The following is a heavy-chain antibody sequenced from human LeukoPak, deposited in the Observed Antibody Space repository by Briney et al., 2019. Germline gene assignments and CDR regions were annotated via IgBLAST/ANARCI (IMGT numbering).Heavy chain of an antibody. CDR3: ARDRNDYVWGSYRPRRTIEY. V-gene: IGHV3-53*01. CDR2: IYSGGST. D-gene: IGHD3-16*02. Sequence: GGSLRLSCAASGFTVSSNYMSWVRQAPGKGLEWVSVIYSGGSTYYADSVKGRFTISRDNSKNTLYLQMNSLRAEDTAVYYCARDRNDYVWGSYRPRRTIEYWGQGTLVTVSS. J-gene: IGHJ4*02. CDR1: GFTVSSNY.